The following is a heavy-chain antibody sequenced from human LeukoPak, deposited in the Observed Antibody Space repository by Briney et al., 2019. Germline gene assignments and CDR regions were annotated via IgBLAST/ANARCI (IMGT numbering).Heavy chain of an antibody. D-gene: IGHD1-1*01. V-gene: IGHV3-74*01. CDR3: ARRGTGHGMDV. CDR1: GFTFSNYA. CDR2: INNDGSSA. J-gene: IGHJ6*02. Sequence: GGSLRLSCTASGFTFSNYAMNWVRQAPGKGLVWVSRINNDGSSASYVDSVKGRFTISRDNAKNTLFLQMNSLRAEDTAVYYCARRGTGHGMDVWGQGTTVIVSS.